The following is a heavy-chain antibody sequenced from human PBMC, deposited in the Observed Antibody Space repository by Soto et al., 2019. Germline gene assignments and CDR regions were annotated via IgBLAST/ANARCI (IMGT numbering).Heavy chain of an antibody. D-gene: IGHD3-10*01. CDR1: GYTFTTYG. Sequence: QVHLVQSGPEVKKPGASVKVSCKTSGYTFTTYGVSWVRQAPGQGLEWMGWIGVYNNNRNYAQKVQGRVTMTTDTSTSTAYMELRSLISDDTAVYYCARDQLGARGDYWGQGTLVTVSS. J-gene: IGHJ4*02. V-gene: IGHV1-18*01. CDR3: ARDQLGARGDY. CDR2: IGVYNNNR.